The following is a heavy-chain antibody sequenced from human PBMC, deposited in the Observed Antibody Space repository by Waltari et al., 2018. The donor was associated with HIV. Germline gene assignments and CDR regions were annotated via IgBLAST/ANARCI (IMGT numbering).Heavy chain of an antibody. CDR2: ISYHGTSK. D-gene: IGHD5-18*01. J-gene: IGHJ4*02. CDR3: ARMNSAMVVDF. Sequence: QVQLVESGGGVVQPGRALRLSCAASGFALSSYAVHWVRQAPGKGLEWLALISYHGTSKHYADSVKGRFTISRDNSENTVYMQLNSLRAEDTAVYYCARMNSAMVVDFWGQGTLLTVSS. CDR1: GFALSSYA. V-gene: IGHV3-30-3*01.